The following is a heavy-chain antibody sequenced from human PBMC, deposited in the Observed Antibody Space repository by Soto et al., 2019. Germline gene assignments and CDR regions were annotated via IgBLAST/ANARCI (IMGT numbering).Heavy chain of an antibody. Sequence: SETLSLTCAVYGGSFNDYYWMWMRQSPGMGLEWIGEINHRGTTNYNPSLKSRVSISVDTSRNQFSLKMASVTAADTAVYSCARGTCTSTTCYIDHWGQGTLVTVSS. D-gene: IGHD2-2*02. CDR3: ARGTCTSTTCYIDH. CDR1: GGSFNDYY. CDR2: INHRGTT. V-gene: IGHV4-34*01. J-gene: IGHJ4*02.